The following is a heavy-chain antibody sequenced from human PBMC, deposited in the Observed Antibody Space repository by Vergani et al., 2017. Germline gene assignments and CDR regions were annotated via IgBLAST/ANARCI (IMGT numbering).Heavy chain of an antibody. D-gene: IGHD3-3*01. J-gene: IGHJ4*02. CDR1: GFTLGDYA. Sequence: EVHLVESGGGLVQPGRSLRLSCSGSGFTLGDYAMTWVRQAPGKGLEWVAFIWSKPCGGTTEYAAKVKGRFTISRDDSKSIAYLQMSSLKAEDTAVYYCTGDRLDDSCAYFCYYWGQGIVAIV. CDR3: TGDRLDDSCAYFCYY. CDR2: IWSKPCGGTT. V-gene: IGHV3-49*04.